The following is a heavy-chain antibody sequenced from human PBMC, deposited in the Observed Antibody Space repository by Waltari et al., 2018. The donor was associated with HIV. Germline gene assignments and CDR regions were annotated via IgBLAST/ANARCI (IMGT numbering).Heavy chain of an antibody. CDR2: LSGSGSTA. Sequence: EVQLLESGGGLVQPGGSLRLSCAASVFNFSNFAWSWVRQAPGKGPEWVSALSGSGSTASYADYVKGRFTISRDFSNNTLFLQMNNLRAEDTAVYFCAKSMRDLRPSAFDVWGQGTMVAISS. CDR1: VFNFSNFA. D-gene: IGHD2-8*01. V-gene: IGHV3-23*01. CDR3: AKSMRDLRPSAFDV. J-gene: IGHJ3*01.